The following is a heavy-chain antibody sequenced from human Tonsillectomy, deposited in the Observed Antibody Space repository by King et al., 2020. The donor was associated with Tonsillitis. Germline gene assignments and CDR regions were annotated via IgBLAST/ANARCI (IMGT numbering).Heavy chain of an antibody. CDR3: TVDFWSGYYPFDY. J-gene: IGHJ4*01. V-gene: IGHV3-15*01. Sequence: VQLVESGGGLVKTGGSLRLSCAASGVTFSNAWMSWVRQAPGEGLEWFGRFKSKTDGGTTDYAAPVKGRFTIPRDDSKDTLYLQMNSLKTEDTAVYYCTVDFWSGYYPFDYWGQGTLVTVSS. CDR2: FKSKTDGGTT. CDR1: GVTFSNAW. D-gene: IGHD3-3*01.